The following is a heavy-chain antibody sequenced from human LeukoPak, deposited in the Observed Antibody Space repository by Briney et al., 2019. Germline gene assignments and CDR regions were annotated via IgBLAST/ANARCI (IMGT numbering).Heavy chain of an antibody. CDR2: IYYSGST. CDR3: ANNPRIHEVLVS. V-gene: IGHV4-39*01. CDR1: GGSISSSSYY. Sequence: SETLSLTCTVSGGSISSSSYYWGWIRQPPGKGLEWIGSIYYSGSTYYNPSLKSRVTISVDTSKNQFSLKLSSVTAADTAVYYCANNPRIHEVLVSWGQGTLVTVSS. D-gene: IGHD1-14*01. J-gene: IGHJ4*02.